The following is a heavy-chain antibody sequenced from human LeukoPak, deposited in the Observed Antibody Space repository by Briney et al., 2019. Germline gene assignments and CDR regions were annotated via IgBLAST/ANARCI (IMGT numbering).Heavy chain of an antibody. J-gene: IGHJ5*01. Sequence: WASVKVSCKASGYTFTSYGISWVRQAPGQGLEWMGWISAYNGNTNYAQKLQGRVTMTTDTSTSTAYMELRSLRSDDTAVYYCAGTGHYDFWSGFSTNWFDSWGQGTLVTVSS. V-gene: IGHV1-18*01. CDR3: AGTGHYDFWSGFSTNWFDS. D-gene: IGHD3-3*01. CDR1: GYTFTSYG. CDR2: ISAYNGNT.